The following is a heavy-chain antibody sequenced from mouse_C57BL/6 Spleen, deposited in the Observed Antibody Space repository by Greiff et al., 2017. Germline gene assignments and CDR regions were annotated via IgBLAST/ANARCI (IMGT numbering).Heavy chain of an antibody. V-gene: IGHV1-76*01. CDR1: GYTFTDYY. Sequence: QQSGAELVRPGASVKLSCKASGYTFTDYYINWVKQRPGQGLEWIARIYPGSGNTYYNEKFKGKATLTAEKSSSTAYMQLSSLTSEDSAVYFCARGDTTVVAPFDYWGQGTTLTVSS. CDR2: IYPGSGNT. J-gene: IGHJ2*01. CDR3: ARGDTTVVAPFDY. D-gene: IGHD1-1*01.